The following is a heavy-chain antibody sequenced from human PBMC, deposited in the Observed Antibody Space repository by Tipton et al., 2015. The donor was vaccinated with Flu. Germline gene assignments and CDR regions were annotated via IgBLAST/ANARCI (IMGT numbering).Heavy chain of an antibody. CDR1: GFIFSSYW. CDR2: IKEDGSEK. J-gene: IGHJ4*02. V-gene: IGHV3-7*01. D-gene: IGHD1-26*01. Sequence: SLRLSCAASGFIFSSYWMSWVRQAPGKGLEWVANIKEDGSEKYYVDSVKGRFTISRDNAKKSLYLQMNSLRAEDTAVYYCARDKTDSGSYKFDYWGQGTLVTVSS. CDR3: ARDKTDSGSYKFDY.